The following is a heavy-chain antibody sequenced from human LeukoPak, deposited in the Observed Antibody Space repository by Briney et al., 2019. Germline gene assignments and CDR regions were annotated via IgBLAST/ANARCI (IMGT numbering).Heavy chain of an antibody. Sequence: GGSLRLSCAASGFTFSSYWVSWVRQAPGKGLEWVGNIKQDGREKHYVDSVKGRFTISRDNAKNSLYLQMNSLRAEDTAVYYCARAPPSKWTCSSTSCYSFDDKPSFDYWGQGTLVTVSS. CDR2: IKQDGREK. CDR1: GFTFSSYW. J-gene: IGHJ4*02. CDR3: ARAPPSKWTCSSTSCYSFDDKPSFDY. V-gene: IGHV3-7*01. D-gene: IGHD2-2*01.